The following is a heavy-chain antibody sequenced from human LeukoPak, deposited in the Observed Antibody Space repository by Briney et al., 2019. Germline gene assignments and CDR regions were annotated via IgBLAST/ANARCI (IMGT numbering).Heavy chain of an antibody. CDR2: IYPGDPDT. CDR1: GYSFTNYW. D-gene: IGHD3-16*01. V-gene: IGHV5-51*01. Sequence: GESLKISCKGSGYSFTNYWIGWVRQMPGKGLEWMGIIYPGDPDTRYSPSFQGQVTISADKSISTAYLQWSSLKASDTAMFYCARVSYDYIWGIIYYFDYWGQGTLVTVSS. J-gene: IGHJ4*02. CDR3: ARVSYDYIWGIIYYFDY.